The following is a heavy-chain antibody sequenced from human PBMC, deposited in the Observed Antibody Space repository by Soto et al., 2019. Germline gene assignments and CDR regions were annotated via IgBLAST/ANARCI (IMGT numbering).Heavy chain of an antibody. CDR1: GGTFSSYA. J-gene: IGHJ4*02. CDR3: ARGKCSGWYHLKLPFDY. CDR2: ITPIFGTA. Sequence: QVQLVQSGAEVKKPGSSVKVSCKASGGTFSSYAISWVRQAPGQGLEWMGGITPIFGTANYAQTFQGRVTITADESPSTARMELSSLTTEDTAVYYCARGKCSGWYHLKLPFDYWGQGTLVTFSS. D-gene: IGHD6-19*01. V-gene: IGHV1-69*01.